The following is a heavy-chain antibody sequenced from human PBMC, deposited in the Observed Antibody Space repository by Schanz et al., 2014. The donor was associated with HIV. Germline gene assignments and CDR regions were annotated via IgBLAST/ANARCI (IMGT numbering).Heavy chain of an antibody. D-gene: IGHD1-7*01. CDR2: IIPIFGTA. V-gene: IGHV1-69*01. CDR3: ARLELLE. Sequence: QVQLVQSGPEVKKPGASVRVSCETSGYTFSDYDINWVRQAPGQGLEWMGGIIPIFGTANYAQKFQGRVTITADESSSTIYMDLSRLRSDDTAVYYCARLELLEWGQGTLVTVSS. CDR1: GYTFSDYD. J-gene: IGHJ4*02.